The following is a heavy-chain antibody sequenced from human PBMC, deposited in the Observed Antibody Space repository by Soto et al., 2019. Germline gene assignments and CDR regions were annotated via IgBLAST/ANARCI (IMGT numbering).Heavy chain of an antibody. V-gene: IGHV4-30-4*01. D-gene: IGHD5-12*01. CDR2: IYYSGST. J-gene: IGHJ6*02. CDR3: ARDQIVGTTEKNYYYYYGMDV. CDR1: GGSISSGDYY. Sequence: SETLSLTCTVSGGSISSGDYYWSWIRQPPGKGLEWIGYIYYSGSTYYNPSLKSRVTISVDTSKNQFSLKLSSVTAADTAVYYCARDQIVGTTEKNYYYYYGMDVWGQGTTVTVSS.